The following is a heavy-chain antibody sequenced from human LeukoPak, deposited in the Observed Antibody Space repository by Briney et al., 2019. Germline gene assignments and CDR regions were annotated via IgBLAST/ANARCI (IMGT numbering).Heavy chain of an antibody. Sequence: ASETLSLTCTVSGGSISSSSYYWGWIRQPPGKGLEWIGGMYHSGSTYYNPSLKSRVTTSVDTSKNQFSLELSSVTAADTAVYYCARHRYYNILTDNWFDPWGQGTLVTVSS. J-gene: IGHJ5*02. CDR2: MYHSGST. V-gene: IGHV4-39*01. D-gene: IGHD3-9*01. CDR1: GGSISSSSYY. CDR3: ARHRYYNILTDNWFDP.